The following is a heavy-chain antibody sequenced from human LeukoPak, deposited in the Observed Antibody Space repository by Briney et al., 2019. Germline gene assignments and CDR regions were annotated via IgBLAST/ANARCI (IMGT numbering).Heavy chain of an antibody. CDR2: MYTSGRT. D-gene: IGHD5-24*01. CDR3: ARGSREMATIFDY. Sequence: SETLSLTCSVSGDSISGYYWNWIRQPAGKGLEWIGRMYTSGRTNYNPSLKRRVTMSVDTSKNQFSLKLTSVTAADTAVYYCARGSREMATIFDYWGQGTLVTVSS. CDR1: GDSISGYY. V-gene: IGHV4-4*07. J-gene: IGHJ4*02.